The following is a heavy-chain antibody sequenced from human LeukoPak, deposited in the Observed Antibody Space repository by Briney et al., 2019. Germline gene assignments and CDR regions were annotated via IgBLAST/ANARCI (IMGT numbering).Heavy chain of an antibody. CDR1: GFTFSSYA. Sequence: GGSLRLSCAASGFTFSSYAMSWVRQAPGKGLEWVSAISGSGGSTYYADSVKGRFTISRDNSKNTLYLQMNSLRAEDTAVYYCATDTRDQNWAPLYYFDYWGQGTLVTVSS. CDR3: ATDTRDQNWAPLYYFDY. J-gene: IGHJ4*02. D-gene: IGHD7-27*01. CDR2: ISGSGGST. V-gene: IGHV3-23*01.